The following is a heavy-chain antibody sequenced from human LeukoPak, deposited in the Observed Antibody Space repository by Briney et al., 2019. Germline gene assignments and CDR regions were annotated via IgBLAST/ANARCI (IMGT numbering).Heavy chain of an antibody. V-gene: IGHV3-53*01. Sequence: GGSLRLSCAASGFTVSSNYMSWVRQAPGKGLEGVSVIYSGGSAYYADSVKGRFTISRDNSKNTLYLQMNSLRAEDTAVYYCARERDYPDAFDIWGQGTMVTVSS. CDR2: IYSGGSA. CDR3: ARERDYPDAFDI. D-gene: IGHD4-11*01. CDR1: GFTVSSNY. J-gene: IGHJ3*02.